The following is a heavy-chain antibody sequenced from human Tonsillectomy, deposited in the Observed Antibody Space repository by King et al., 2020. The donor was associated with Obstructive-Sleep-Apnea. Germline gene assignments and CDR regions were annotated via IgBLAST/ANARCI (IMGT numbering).Heavy chain of an antibody. V-gene: IGHV3-48*03. CDR2: ISSSGSAM. CDR1: GFTFSSYN. J-gene: IGHJ5*02. Sequence: VQLVESGGGLVQPGGSLRLSCAASGFTFSSYNMIWVRQAPGKGLEWISYISSSGSAMSHADSVKGRFTISRDNAKSSLYLQMNSLRAEDTAVYYCARKEETYTNWFDPWGQGTLVTVSS. D-gene: IGHD4-11*01. CDR3: ARKEETYTNWFDP.